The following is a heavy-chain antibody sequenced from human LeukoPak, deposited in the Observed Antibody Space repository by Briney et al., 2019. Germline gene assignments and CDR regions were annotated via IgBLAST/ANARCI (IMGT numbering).Heavy chain of an antibody. CDR1: GGSFSGYY. V-gene: IGHV4-59*10. CDR3: ARGWVYSYVSYYYYYYMDV. J-gene: IGHJ6*03. D-gene: IGHD5-18*01. Sequence: PSXTLSLTCAVYGGSFSGYYWSWVRQPAGKGLEWIGRIYTSGSTNYNRSLKSRVTMSVDTSKNQFSLKLSSVTAADTAVYYCARGWVYSYVSYYYYYYMDVWGKGTTVTVSS. CDR2: IYTSGST.